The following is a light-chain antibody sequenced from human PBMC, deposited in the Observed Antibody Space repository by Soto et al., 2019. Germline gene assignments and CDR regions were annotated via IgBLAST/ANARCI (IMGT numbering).Light chain of an antibody. J-gene: IGKJ1*01. CDR3: QQYTDWPLT. V-gene: IGKV3-20*01. Sequence: EIVLTHSPGTLSLSPGERATLSCRASQSVTSNYLAWYQQKPGQAPRLLIYGVSSRATGVPDRFSGSGSGADFTLTISRLEPEDFAVYYCQQYTDWPLTFGQGTKVDIK. CDR1: QSVTSNY. CDR2: GVS.